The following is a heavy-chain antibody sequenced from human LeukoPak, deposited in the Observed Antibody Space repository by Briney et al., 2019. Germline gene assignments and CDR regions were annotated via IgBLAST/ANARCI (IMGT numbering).Heavy chain of an antibody. J-gene: IGHJ6*03. V-gene: IGHV3-21*01. CDR3: ARGEVVTASLPDYFYYYMDV. CDR2: ISSSSNYI. D-gene: IGHD2-21*02. Sequence: PEGSLRLSCAASGFTFSSYSMNWVRQAPGKGLEWVSSISSSSNYIYYADSLKGRFTISRDNAKNSLFLQMNSLRAEDTAVYYCARGEVVTASLPDYFYYYMDVWGKGTTVTISS. CDR1: GFTFSSYS.